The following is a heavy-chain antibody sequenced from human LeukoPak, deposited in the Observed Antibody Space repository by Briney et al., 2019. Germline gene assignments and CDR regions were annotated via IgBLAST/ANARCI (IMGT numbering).Heavy chain of an antibody. CDR1: GYAIISGGFS. V-gene: IGHV4-30-2*01. CDR3: ARSRQASGLFSS. D-gene: IGHD3-10*01. Sequence: SETLSLTCTVSGYAIISGGFSWNWIRQPPGKGLEWIGCIYDRGPAHYNPSLKSRFAISVDRPKNQFFLNVTSLTAADTAVYYCARSRQASGLFSSWGQGTLVVVSS. J-gene: IGHJ5*02. CDR2: IYDRGPA.